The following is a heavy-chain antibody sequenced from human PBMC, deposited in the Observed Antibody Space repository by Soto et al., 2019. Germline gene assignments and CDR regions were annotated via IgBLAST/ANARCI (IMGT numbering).Heavy chain of an antibody. J-gene: IGHJ5*02. D-gene: IGHD3-3*01. CDR2: ISYDGSNK. CDR3: AKGIDYDLRGWFAP. V-gene: IGHV3-30*18. CDR1: GFTFSSYG. Sequence: QVQLVESGGGVVQPGRSLRLSCAASGFTFSSYGMHWVRQAPGKGLEWVAVISYDGSNKYYADSVKGRFTISRDNSKNTLYLQMNSLRAEDTAVYYCAKGIDYDLRGWFAPWGQGTLVTVSS.